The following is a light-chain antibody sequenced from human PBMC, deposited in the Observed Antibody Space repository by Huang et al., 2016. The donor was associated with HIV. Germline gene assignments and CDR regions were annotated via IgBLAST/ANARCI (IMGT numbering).Light chain of an antibody. Sequence: EIVLTQSPATLSLSPGERATLSCGASQRVTNNYLAWYQQKPGLAPRLLIYDASSRATDIPDRFSGSGSGTDFTLTIRRLEPEDFAVYYCQQYVTSPKITFGQGTRLEIK. CDR2: DAS. V-gene: IGKV3D-20*01. CDR3: QQYVTSPKIT. CDR1: QRVTNNY. J-gene: IGKJ5*01.